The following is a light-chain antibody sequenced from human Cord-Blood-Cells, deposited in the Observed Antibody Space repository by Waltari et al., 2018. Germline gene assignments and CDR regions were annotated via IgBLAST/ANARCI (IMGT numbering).Light chain of an antibody. J-gene: IGLJ1*01. Sequence: QSALTQPASASGSPGQSITISCTGTSSDVGGYNYVSWYQQHPGKAPKLMIYDVSKRRSGVSYRCSGSKSGNTASRTISGLQAEDEADYYCSSYTSSSTYVVGTGTKVTVL. CDR2: DVS. CDR3: SSYTSSSTYV. CDR1: SSDVGGYNY. V-gene: IGLV2-14*01.